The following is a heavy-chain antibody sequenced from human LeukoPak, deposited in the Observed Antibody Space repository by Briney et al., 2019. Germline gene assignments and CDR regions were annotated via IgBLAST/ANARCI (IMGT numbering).Heavy chain of an antibody. J-gene: IGHJ6*03. CDR1: GFTVSSNY. V-gene: IGHV3-66*01. CDR2: IYSGGST. CDR3: ARDSEGIAAAGPNYYYYYYMDV. Sequence: EGSLRLSCAASGFTVSSNYMSWVRQAPGKGLEWVSVIYSGGSTYYADSVKGRFTISRDNSKNTLYLQMNSLRAEDTAVYYCARDSEGIAAAGPNYYYYYYMDVWGKGTTVTVSS. D-gene: IGHD6-13*01.